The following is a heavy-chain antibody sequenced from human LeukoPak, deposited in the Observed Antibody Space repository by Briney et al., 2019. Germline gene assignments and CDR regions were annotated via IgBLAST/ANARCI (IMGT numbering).Heavy chain of an antibody. V-gene: IGHV1-2*06. CDR1: GGTFSSYA. CDR3: ARDLSGSQDFDY. CDR2: INPNSGGT. J-gene: IGHJ4*02. Sequence: ASVKVSCKASGGTFSSYAISWVRQAPGQGLEWMGRINPNSGGTNYAQKFQGRVTMTRDTSISTAYMELSRLRSDDTAVYYCARDLSGSQDFDYWGQGTLVTVSS. D-gene: IGHD1-26*01.